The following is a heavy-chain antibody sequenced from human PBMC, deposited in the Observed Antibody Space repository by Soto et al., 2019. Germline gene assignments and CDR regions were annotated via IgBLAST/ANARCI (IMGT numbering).Heavy chain of an antibody. D-gene: IGHD3-22*01. CDR2: LKEDGSEK. V-gene: IGHV3-7*03. CDR1: GFSFSNSW. J-gene: IGHJ6*02. CDR3: ARDNQYYDSSGYYLFYYYGMDV. Sequence: PGGSLRLSCVASGFSFSNSWMTWVRQAPGKGLEWVANLKEDGSEKYYVDSVKGRFTISRDNAKNSLFLQMTGLRVDDTAVYFCARDNQYYDSSGYYLFYYYGMDVWGQGTTVTVSS.